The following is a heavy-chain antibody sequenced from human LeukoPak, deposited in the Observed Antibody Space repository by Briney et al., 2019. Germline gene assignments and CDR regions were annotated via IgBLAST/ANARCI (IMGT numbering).Heavy chain of an antibody. CDR3: ARLNFGDDY. CDR1: GFTVSSKY. CDR2: IYGSTSA. V-gene: IGHV3-66*01. D-gene: IGHD4-17*01. J-gene: IGHJ4*02. Sequence: GGSLRLSCAASGFTVSSKYINRVRQAPGKGLEWVSLIYGSTSADYADSVKGRFTISRDNSMNTVYLQMNSLRAEDTAIYYCARLNFGDDYWGQGTLVAVSS.